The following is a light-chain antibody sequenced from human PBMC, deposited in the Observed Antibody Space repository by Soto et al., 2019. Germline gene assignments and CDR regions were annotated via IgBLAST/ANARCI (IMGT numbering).Light chain of an antibody. V-gene: IGKV1D-12*01. CDR3: QQAKCFPNT. CDR2: AAS. J-gene: IGKJ5*01. CDR1: QGIGSW. Sequence: DIQMTQSPSSVSASVGDRVTITCRASQGIGSWLVWYQQKPGKAPNLLIYAASTLQSGVPSRFSGSGSGTDFTLTISSLQPEDFASYYCQQAKCFPNTFGQGTRLEIK.